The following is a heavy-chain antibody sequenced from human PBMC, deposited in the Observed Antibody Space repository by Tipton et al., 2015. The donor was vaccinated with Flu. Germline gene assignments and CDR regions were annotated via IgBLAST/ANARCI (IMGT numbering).Heavy chain of an antibody. CDR2: IRSKAYGGTT. Sequence: SLRLSCTASGFTFGDYAMSWVRQAPGKGLAWVGFIRSKAYGGTTEYAASVKGRSTISRDDSKSIAYLQMNSLKTEDTAVYYCTRAEHIADNDAFDIWGQGTMVTVSS. CDR3: TRAEHIADNDAFDI. D-gene: IGHD2-21*01. V-gene: IGHV3-49*04. J-gene: IGHJ3*02. CDR1: GFTFGDYA.